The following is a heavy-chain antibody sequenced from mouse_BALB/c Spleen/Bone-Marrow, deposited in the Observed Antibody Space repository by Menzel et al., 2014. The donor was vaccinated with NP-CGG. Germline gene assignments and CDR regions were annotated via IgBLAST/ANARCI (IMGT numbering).Heavy chain of an antibody. Sequence: VQGVESGPELVKPGASMRISCKASGYTFTSYYLHWVKQRPGQGLEWIGWIYPGNVNTNYNEKFKDKATLTADKSSTTAYMHLSSLTSEDSSVYFCARGGYYGSGRYYYAMDYWGQGTSVTVSS. CDR1: GYTFTSYY. CDR3: ARGGYYGSGRYYYAMDY. V-gene: IGHV1S56*01. CDR2: IYPGNVNT. J-gene: IGHJ4*01. D-gene: IGHD1-1*01.